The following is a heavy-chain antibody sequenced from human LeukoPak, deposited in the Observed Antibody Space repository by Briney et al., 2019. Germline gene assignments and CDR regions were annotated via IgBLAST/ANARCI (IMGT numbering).Heavy chain of an antibody. CDR3: ARSDSLDDVVVVPAALNFDY. CDR1: GFTFSSHG. D-gene: IGHD2-2*01. J-gene: IGHJ4*02. V-gene: IGHV3-30*03. CDR2: ISYDGSNK. Sequence: GKSLRLSCAASGFTFSSHGMHWVRQAPGKGLEWVAVISYDGSNKYYADSVKGRFTISRDNSKNTLYLQMNSLRAEDTAVYYCARSDSLDDVVVVPAALNFDYWGQGTLVTVSS.